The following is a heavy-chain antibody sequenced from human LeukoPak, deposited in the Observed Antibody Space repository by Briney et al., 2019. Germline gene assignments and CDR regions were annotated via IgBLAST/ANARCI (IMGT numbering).Heavy chain of an antibody. J-gene: IGHJ3*02. CDR1: GANFSNYW. CDR2: IYPGDSDT. V-gene: IGHV5-51*01. D-gene: IGHD1-26*01. Sequence: GESLKISCKGSGANFSNYWIGWVRQMPGKGLEWMGTIYPGDSDTRYSPSFQGQVTISADKSISTAYLQWSSLKASDTAMYYCARPRSGSYDPPIGAFDIWGQGTMVTVSS. CDR3: ARPRSGSYDPPIGAFDI.